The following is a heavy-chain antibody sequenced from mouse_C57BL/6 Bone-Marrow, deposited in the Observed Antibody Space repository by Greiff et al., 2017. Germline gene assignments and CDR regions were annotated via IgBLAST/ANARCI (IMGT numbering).Heavy chain of an antibody. V-gene: IGHV1-20*01. J-gene: IGHJ2*01. Sequence: EVHLVESGPELVKPGDSVKISCKASGYSFTGYFMNWVMQSHGKSLEWIGRINPYNGDTFYNQKFKGKATLTVDKSSSTAHMELRSLTSEDSAVYYCARGEGTDYWGQGTTLTVSS. CDR3: ARGEGTDY. CDR1: GYSFTGYF. CDR2: INPYNGDT.